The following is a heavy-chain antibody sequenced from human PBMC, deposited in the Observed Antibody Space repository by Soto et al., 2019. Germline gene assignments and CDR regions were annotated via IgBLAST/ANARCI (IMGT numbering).Heavy chain of an antibody. CDR2: INSDGSST. CDR3: ARARAIAAAGSSWLDP. J-gene: IGHJ5*02. V-gene: IGHV3-74*01. CDR1: GFTFSRYW. Sequence: EVQLVESGGGLVQPGGSLRLSCAASGFTFSRYWMHWVRQAPGKGLVWVSRINSDGSSTSYADSVKGRFTISRDNDKNALYLQMSRRGAEDAAVYYCARARAIAAAGSSWLDPWGQGTLVTVTS. D-gene: IGHD6-13*01.